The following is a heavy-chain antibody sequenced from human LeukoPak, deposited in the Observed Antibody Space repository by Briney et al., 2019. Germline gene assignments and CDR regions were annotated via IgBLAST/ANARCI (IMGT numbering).Heavy chain of an antibody. J-gene: IGHJ4*02. CDR2: ISGSSTYI. CDR3: ARPPSSGISSAVHFDS. D-gene: IGHD6-13*01. Sequence: GGSLRLSCAASGFTVSSNYMSWVRQAPGKGLEWVSSISGSSTYIYYADSLKGQFTISRDNAKNSLYLQMNSLRAEDTAIYYYARPPSSGISSAVHFDSWGQGTLVTVSS. V-gene: IGHV3-21*01. CDR1: GFTVSSNY.